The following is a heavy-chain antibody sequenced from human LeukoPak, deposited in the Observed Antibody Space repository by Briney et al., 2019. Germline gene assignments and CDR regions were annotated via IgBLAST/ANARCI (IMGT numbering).Heavy chain of an antibody. V-gene: IGHV3-33*01. J-gene: IGHJ4*02. D-gene: IGHD3-16*01. CDR1: GFTFSNYG. CDR2: IWYDGSKK. Sequence: GALRLSCAASGFTFSNYGMHWVRQAPGKGLEWVAVIWYDGSKKYYADSVKGRFTISRDNSKNTLYLQMNSLSAEDTAVYYCARYRGSGGQRLDYWGQGTLVTVSS. CDR3: ARYRGSGGQRLDY.